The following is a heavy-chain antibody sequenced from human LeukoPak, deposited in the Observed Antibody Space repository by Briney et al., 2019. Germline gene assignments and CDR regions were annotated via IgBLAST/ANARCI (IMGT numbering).Heavy chain of an antibody. CDR1: GYSFTSYD. CDR3: ARGLPLGYCTYGVCYPPKHFDL. Sequence: GASVKVSCNASGYSFTSYDINWVRQAPGQGPEWMGWVNPKTGNTGYKQKVQARVTITRDTSISAAYMELSSLTSDDTAVYFCARGLPLGYCTYGVCYPPKHFDLWGQGTLVTVSS. V-gene: IGHV1-8*01. J-gene: IGHJ4*02. CDR2: VNPKTGNT. D-gene: IGHD2-8*01.